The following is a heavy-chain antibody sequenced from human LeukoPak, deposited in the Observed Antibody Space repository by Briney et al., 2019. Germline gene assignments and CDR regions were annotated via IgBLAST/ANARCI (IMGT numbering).Heavy chain of an antibody. V-gene: IGHV3-74*01. D-gene: IGHD7-27*01. CDR1: GFTFSSYW. CDR3: ARDRDHWGPTDY. J-gene: IGHJ4*02. Sequence: PGGSLRLSCAVSGFTFSSYWLHWVRQAPGKRLVWVSRISSDGSSTTYADSVKGRFTISRGNAKNTLYLQMNSLRADDTAVYYCARDRDHWGPTDYWGQGTLVTVSS. CDR2: ISSDGSST.